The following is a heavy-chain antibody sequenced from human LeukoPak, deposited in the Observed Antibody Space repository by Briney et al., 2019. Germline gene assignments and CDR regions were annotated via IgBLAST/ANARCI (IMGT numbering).Heavy chain of an antibody. J-gene: IGHJ4*02. V-gene: IGHV1-8*01. CDR3: ARVGELDDFWSDRIRRGPLLD. Sequence: ASVKVSCKASGYTFTCYDINWVRQATGQGLEWMGWMNPNSGNTGYAQKFQGRVTMTRNTSISTAYMELSSLRSEDTAVYYCARVGELDDFWSDRIRRGPLLDWGQGTLVTVSS. D-gene: IGHD3-3*01. CDR2: MNPNSGNT. CDR1: GYTFTCYD.